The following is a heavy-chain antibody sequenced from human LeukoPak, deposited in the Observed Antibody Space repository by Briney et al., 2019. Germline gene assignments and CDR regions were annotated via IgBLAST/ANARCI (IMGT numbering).Heavy chain of an antibody. CDR1: GFTFSSYG. D-gene: IGHD2-2*01. V-gene: IGHV3-30*02. J-gene: IGHJ4*02. CDR3: AKGAVPAAYSYFDY. CDR2: IRYDGSNK. Sequence: GGSLRLSCAASGFTFSSYGMHWVRQAPGKGLEWVAFIRYDGSNKYYADSVKGRFTISRDNSKNTLYLQMNSLRAEDTAAYYCAKGAVPAAYSYFDYWGQGTLVTVSS.